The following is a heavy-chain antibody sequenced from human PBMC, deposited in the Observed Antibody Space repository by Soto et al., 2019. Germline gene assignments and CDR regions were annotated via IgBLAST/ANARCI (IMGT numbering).Heavy chain of an antibody. CDR2: IYYSGST. CDR1: GGSISSGDYY. D-gene: IGHD3-3*01. J-gene: IGHJ6*02. Sequence: PSETLSLTCTVSGGSISSGDYYWSWIRQPPGKGLEWIGYIYYSGSTYYNPSLKSRVTISVDTSKNQFSLKLSSVTAADTAVYYCARVLGVLRFLEWLPDYYYYYGLDVWGQGTTVTVSS. V-gene: IGHV4-30-4*01. CDR3: ARVLGVLRFLEWLPDYYYYYGLDV.